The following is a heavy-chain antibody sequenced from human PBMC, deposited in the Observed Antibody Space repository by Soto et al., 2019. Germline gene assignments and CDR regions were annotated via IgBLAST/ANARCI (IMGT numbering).Heavy chain of an antibody. CDR2: IYWNDDK. V-gene: IGHV2-5*01. Sequence: SGPTLVNPTQTLTLTCTFSGFSLSTSGVGVGWIRQPPGKALEWLALIYWNDDKRYSPSLKSRLTITKDTSKNQVVLTVTNMDPVDTATYYCARPPRGIAAFYFDYWGQGTLVTVS. CDR3: ARPPRGIAAFYFDY. CDR1: GFSLSTSGVG. D-gene: IGHD6-13*01. J-gene: IGHJ4*02.